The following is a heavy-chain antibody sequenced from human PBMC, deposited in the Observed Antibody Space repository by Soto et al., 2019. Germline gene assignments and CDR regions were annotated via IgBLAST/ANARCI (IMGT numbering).Heavy chain of an antibody. CDR2: IYYSGST. CDR1: GGSISSGGYY. V-gene: IGHV4-31*03. D-gene: IGHD6-25*01. J-gene: IGHJ6*03. CDR3: ARGRSSAGYYYYYYMDV. Sequence: SETLSLTCTVSGGSISSGGYYWSWIRQHPGKGLEWIGYIYYSGSTYYNPSLKSRVTISVDTSKNQFSLKLSSVTAADTAVYYCARGRSSAGYYYYYYMDVWGKGTTVTVSS.